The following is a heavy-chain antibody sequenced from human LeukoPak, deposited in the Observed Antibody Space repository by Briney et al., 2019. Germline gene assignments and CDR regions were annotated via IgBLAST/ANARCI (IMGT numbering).Heavy chain of an antibody. J-gene: IGHJ4*02. D-gene: IGHD2-2*01. Sequence: GESLKISCKGSGYSFTSYWIGWVRQMPGKGLEWMGIIYPGDSDTRYRPSFQGQVTISADKSISTAYLQWSSLKASDTAMYYCARLLPSYCSSTSCHGPYDYWGQGTLVTVSS. CDR3: ARLLPSYCSSTSCHGPYDY. CDR1: GYSFTSYW. CDR2: IYPGDSDT. V-gene: IGHV5-51*01.